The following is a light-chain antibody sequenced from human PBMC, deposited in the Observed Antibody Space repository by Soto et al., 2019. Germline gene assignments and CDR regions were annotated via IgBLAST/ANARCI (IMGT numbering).Light chain of an antibody. CDR2: DAS. CDR3: QQRSNWIT. CDR1: QSVSSY. Sequence: ERVFTQSPATLSKSPGERATLSCRASQSVSSYLAWYQQKPGQAPRLLIYDASNRATGIPARFSGSGSGTDFTLTISSLEPEDFAVYYCQQRSNWITFGQGTRLEIK. V-gene: IGKV3-11*01. J-gene: IGKJ5*01.